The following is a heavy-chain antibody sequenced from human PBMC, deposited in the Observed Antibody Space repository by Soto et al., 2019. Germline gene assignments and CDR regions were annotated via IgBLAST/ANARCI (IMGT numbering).Heavy chain of an antibody. Sequence: VQLVESGGGLMQPGGSLRLSCAASGFPVSSNHMTWVRQAPGRGPEWVSTIYPAGNTFHAESVRGRFTISRDNSKNMLYLQMNSLRAEDTAVYYCSRGVDTAKAGYWGQGTLVTVAS. CDR3: SRGVDTAKAGY. J-gene: IGHJ4*02. CDR1: GFPVSSNH. V-gene: IGHV3-53*01. D-gene: IGHD5-18*01. CDR2: IYPAGNT.